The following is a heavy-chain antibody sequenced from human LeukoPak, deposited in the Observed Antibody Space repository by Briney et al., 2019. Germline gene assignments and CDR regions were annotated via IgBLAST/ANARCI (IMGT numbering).Heavy chain of an antibody. D-gene: IGHD2-2*01. CDR1: GGSISSSSYY. J-gene: IGHJ5*02. V-gene: IGHV4-39*07. CDR3: ARGPTAPAAYTGYNWFDP. Sequence: PSETLSLTCTVSGGSISSSSYYWGWIRQPPGKGLEWIGSIYYSGSTYYNPSLKSRVTISVDTSKKQFSLNLSSVTAADTAVYYCARGPTAPAAYTGYNWFDPWGQGTLVTVSS. CDR2: IYYSGST.